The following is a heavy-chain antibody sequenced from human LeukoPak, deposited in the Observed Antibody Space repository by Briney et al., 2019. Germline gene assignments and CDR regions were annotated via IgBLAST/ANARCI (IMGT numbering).Heavy chain of an antibody. J-gene: IGHJ4*02. CDR3: TKDKEGQWLGDFDY. V-gene: IGHV3-9*01. CDR1: GFTFGDYA. CDR2: VTWNSGTI. Sequence: GGSLRLSCTGSGFTFGDYAMHWVRQAPGKGLEWVSGVTWNSGTIVYADSVKGRFTISRDNAKKSLFLEMNSLREDDTALYYCTKDKEGQWLGDFDYWGQGTLVTVSS. D-gene: IGHD6-19*01.